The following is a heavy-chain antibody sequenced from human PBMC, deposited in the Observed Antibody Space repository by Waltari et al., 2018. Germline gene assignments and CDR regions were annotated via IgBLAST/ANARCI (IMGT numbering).Heavy chain of an antibody. Sequence: QVQLQQWGAGLLTPSETLSLTCPVYGGSFKAYYWTWIRQSPEKGLEWIGEIHHTGETIYNPSLKSRVAILMDASKNQFSLSLKLVAAADTAIYYCASRIGGISPLTGWGQGTPVIVSA. J-gene: IGHJ4*02. V-gene: IGHV4-34*01. D-gene: IGHD1-26*01. CDR3: ASRIGGISPLTG. CDR2: IHHTGET. CDR1: GGSFKAYY.